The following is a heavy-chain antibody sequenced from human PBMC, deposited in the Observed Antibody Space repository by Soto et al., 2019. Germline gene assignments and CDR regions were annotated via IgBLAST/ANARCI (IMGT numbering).Heavy chain of an antibody. V-gene: IGHV6-1*01. CDR3: ARESPYYVSSDSYLDY. Sequence: SQTLSLTCAISGDSVSDNSAAWSWIRQSPSRGLEWLGRTYYRSKWYNDYAVSVKSRITVTPDTSKNQFSLHLNSVTPEDTAVYYCARESPYYVSSDSYLDYWGQGALVTVSS. J-gene: IGHJ4*02. D-gene: IGHD3-16*01. CDR1: GDSVSDNSAA. CDR2: TYYRSKWYN.